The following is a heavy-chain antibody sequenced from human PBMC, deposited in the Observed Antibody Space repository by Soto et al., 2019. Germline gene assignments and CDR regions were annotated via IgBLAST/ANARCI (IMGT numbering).Heavy chain of an antibody. CDR3: ASSHVRAYFDY. Sequence: SEILSLTCTVSGGSISSSSCYWGWIRQPPGKGLEWIGSIYYSGSTDYNSSLKSRVTISVDTSRSQFSLKLSSVTAADTAVYYCASSHVRAYFDYWGQGTLVTVSS. CDR2: IYYSGST. J-gene: IGHJ4*02. CDR1: GGSISSSSCY. V-gene: IGHV4-39*01.